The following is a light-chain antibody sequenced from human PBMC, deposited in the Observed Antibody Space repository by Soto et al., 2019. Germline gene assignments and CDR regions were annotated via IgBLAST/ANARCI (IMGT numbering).Light chain of an antibody. CDR3: CSYAGSLTYV. V-gene: IGLV2-23*01. CDR1: SSDVGSYNL. Sequence: QSALTQPASVSGSPGQSITISCTGTSSDVGSYNLVSWYQQHPGKAPKLMIYEGSKRPSGVSNRFSGSKSGNTASLTISGLQSVDEADYHCCSYAGSLTYVFATGTKVTVL. CDR2: EGS. J-gene: IGLJ1*01.